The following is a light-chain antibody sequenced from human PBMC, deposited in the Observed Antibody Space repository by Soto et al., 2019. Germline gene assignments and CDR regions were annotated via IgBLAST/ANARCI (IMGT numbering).Light chain of an antibody. CDR2: EVT. V-gene: IGLV2-23*02. J-gene: IGLJ3*02. Sequence: QSVLTQPASVSGSPGQSITISCTGTSSDVGSFNLVSWYQQHPGKAPKLMISEVTKRPSGVSNRFSGSKSGNTASLTISGLQAEDEADYYCCSYAGSSTWVFGGGTQLTVL. CDR1: SSDVGSFNL. CDR3: CSYAGSSTWV.